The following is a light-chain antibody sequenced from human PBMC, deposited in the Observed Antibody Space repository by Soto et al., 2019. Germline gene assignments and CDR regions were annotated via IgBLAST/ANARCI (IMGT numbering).Light chain of an antibody. J-gene: IGKJ4*01. CDR3: HQYNNWPLT. CDR2: DTS. Sequence: IVMTQSPATLSVSPWESATLSCRSSQNIRNNLAWYQQKPGQAPRLLFSDTSTRATTVPARFNGSGSGTEFSLAISNLQSEDFAVYYCHQYNNWPLTFGGGTKVDIK. V-gene: IGKV3-15*01. CDR1: QNIRNN.